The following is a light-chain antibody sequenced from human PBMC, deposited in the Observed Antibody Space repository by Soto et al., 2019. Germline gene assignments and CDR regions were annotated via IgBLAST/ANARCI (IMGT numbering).Light chain of an antibody. Sequence: DIEMTQSPSSLSASVGDRVIITCRASQGISNYLAWYQQRPGKVPKLLIYAASTLQSGVPSRFSGSGSGTDFTLTISSLQPEDVASDYCQKYDSAPWTCGQGTEVEIK. CDR1: QGISNY. V-gene: IGKV1-27*01. J-gene: IGKJ1*01. CDR2: AAS. CDR3: QKYDSAPWT.